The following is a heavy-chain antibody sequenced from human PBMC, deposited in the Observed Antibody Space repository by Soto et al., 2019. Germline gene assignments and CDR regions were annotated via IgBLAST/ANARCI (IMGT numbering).Heavy chain of an antibody. CDR2: IYPGDFDR. V-gene: IGHV5-51*01. Sequence: GSLKISCKGSGYKFIDYWIGWVRQVPGKGLEWMGGIYPGDFDRKYSPSFQGQVTISADKSITTAYLQWSSLKASDTAIYYCARSYGGEYYDSRSYYYAYWGQGTLVTVSS. CDR1: GYKFIDYW. CDR3: ARSYGGEYYDSRSYYYAY. J-gene: IGHJ4*02. D-gene: IGHD3-22*01.